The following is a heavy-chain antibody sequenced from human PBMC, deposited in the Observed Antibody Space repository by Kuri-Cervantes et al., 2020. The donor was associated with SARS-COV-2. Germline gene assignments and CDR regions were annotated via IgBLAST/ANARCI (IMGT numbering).Heavy chain of an antibody. J-gene: IGHJ4*02. V-gene: IGHV3-7*03. CDR2: INKDGSEK. CDR3: TTLIDY. Sequence: GESLKISCAASGFTFSSYWMSLVRQAAGKGLEWVANINKDGSEKYYVDSVKGRFTISRDNAKNVLYLQRNSLKTEDTAVYYCTTLIDYWGQGALVTVSS. CDR1: GFTFSSYW.